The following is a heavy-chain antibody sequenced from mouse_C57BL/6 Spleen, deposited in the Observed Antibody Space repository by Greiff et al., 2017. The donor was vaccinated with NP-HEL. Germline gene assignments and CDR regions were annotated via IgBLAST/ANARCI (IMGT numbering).Heavy chain of an antibody. CDR2: IYPGDGDT. CDR1: GYAFSSSW. D-gene: IGHD2-14*01. V-gene: IGHV1-82*01. CDR3: ARFGYGYAMDY. J-gene: IGHJ4*01. Sequence: QVQLKESGPELVKPGASVKISCKASGYAFSSSWMNWVKQRPGKGLEWIGRIYPGDGDTNYNGKFKGKATLTADKSSSTAYMQLSSLTSEDSAVYFCARFGYGYAMDYWGQGTSVTVSS.